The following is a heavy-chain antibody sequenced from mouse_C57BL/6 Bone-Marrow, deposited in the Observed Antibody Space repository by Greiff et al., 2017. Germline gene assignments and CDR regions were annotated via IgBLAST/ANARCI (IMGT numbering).Heavy chain of an antibody. CDR3: TTVEWLRRGYFYV. Sequence: EVQLQQSGAELVRPGASVKLSCTASGFNIKDDYMHWVKQRPEQGLEWIGWIAPENGDTEYASKCQGKATITADTSSNTAYLQLSSLTSEDTAVYYGTTVEWLRRGYFYVWGTGTTVTVSS. V-gene: IGHV14-4*01. D-gene: IGHD2-2*01. J-gene: IGHJ1*03. CDR2: IAPENGDT. CDR1: GFNIKDDY.